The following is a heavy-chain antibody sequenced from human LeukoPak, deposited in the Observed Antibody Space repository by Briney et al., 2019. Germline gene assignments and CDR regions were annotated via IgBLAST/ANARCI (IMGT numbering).Heavy chain of an antibody. CDR2: MSGSGGMT. D-gene: IGHD3-22*01. J-gene: IGHJ4*02. Sequence: GGSLRLSCAVSGFTFSAYAMNWVRQAPGKGLEWVSAMSGSGGMTYYADSVRGRFSISRDNSKNTLHLQMNSLRAEDTAVYYCAKGAMPYYDGSGYNYFDYWGQGTPVTVSS. CDR1: GFTFSAYA. V-gene: IGHV3-23*01. CDR3: AKGAMPYYDGSGYNYFDY.